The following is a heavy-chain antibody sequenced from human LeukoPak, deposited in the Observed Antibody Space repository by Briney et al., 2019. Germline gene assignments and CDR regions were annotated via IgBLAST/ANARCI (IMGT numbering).Heavy chain of an antibody. CDR1: GFTFSTYW. D-gene: IGHD3-10*01. CDR3: ARLPYGSGSYGPDY. Sequence: GGSLRLSCAASGFTFSTYWMSWVRQAPGKGLEWVANIKEDGSEKYYVDSVKGRFTISRDNAKYSLYLQMNSLRAEDTAVYYCARLPYGSGSYGPDYWGQGTLVTVSS. CDR2: IKEDGSEK. J-gene: IGHJ4*02. V-gene: IGHV3-7*01.